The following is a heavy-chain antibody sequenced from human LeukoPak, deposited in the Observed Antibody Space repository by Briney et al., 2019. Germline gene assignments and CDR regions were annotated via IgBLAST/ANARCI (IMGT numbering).Heavy chain of an antibody. J-gene: IGHJ2*01. Sequence: GESLRLSCAASGFTFSSYAMSWVRQAPGRGLEWVSVITGSGGSTYYADSVKGRFTISRDNSKNTLSLQMNSLRAEDTALYYCAKGYSSGWSDDWYFDLWGRGTLVTVSS. D-gene: IGHD6-19*01. V-gene: IGHV3-23*01. CDR2: ITGSGGST. CDR3: AKGYSSGWSDDWYFDL. CDR1: GFTFSSYA.